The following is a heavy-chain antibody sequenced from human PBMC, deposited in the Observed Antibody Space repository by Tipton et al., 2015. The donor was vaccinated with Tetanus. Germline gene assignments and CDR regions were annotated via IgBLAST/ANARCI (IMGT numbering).Heavy chain of an antibody. CDR2: INQRGT. V-gene: IGHV4-34*01. CDR3: ARGRQRLVPAGFDL. D-gene: IGHD6-13*01. J-gene: IGHJ5*02. CDR1: GGSSSSFY. Sequence: TLSLTCAVYGGSSSSFYWSWIRQPQGGGLEWIGEINQRGTSYNPSLKRRVTISIGTSNNQFSLKLNSVTAADSAVYYCARGRQRLVPAGFDLWGQGTLVTVSS.